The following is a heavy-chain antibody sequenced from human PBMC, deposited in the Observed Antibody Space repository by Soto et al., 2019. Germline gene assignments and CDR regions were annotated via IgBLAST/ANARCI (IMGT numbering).Heavy chain of an antibody. CDR1: GGSISSYY. CDR2: IYYSGST. J-gene: IGHJ6*02. D-gene: IGHD3-10*01. CDR3: ARQRITMVRGVIYRDGMDV. Sequence: SETLSLTCTVSGGSISSYYWSWIRQPPGKGLEWIGYIYYSGSTNYNPSLKGRVTISVDTSKNQFSLKLSSVTAADTAVYYCARQRITMVRGVIYRDGMDVWGQGTTVTVSS. V-gene: IGHV4-59*08.